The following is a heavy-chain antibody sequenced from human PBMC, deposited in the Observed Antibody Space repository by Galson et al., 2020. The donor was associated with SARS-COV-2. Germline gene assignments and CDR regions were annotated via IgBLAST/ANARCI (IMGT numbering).Heavy chain of an antibody. D-gene: IGHD4-17*01. Sequence: ASVKVSCKASGYTFTSYEINWVRQAPGQGLEWMGWMNPHSGNTGYAQKFQGRVTLTRTTRIRTAYMELNSLTSEDTAVYYCARSYDDFATWCDPWGQGTLGTVSS. V-gene: IGHV1-8*01. CDR2: MNPHSGNT. J-gene: IGHJ5*02. CDR1: GYTFTSYE. CDR3: ARSYDDFATWCDP.